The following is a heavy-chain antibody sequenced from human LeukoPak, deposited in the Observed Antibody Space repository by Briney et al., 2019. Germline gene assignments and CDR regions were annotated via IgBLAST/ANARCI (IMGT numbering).Heavy chain of an antibody. J-gene: IGHJ3*02. CDR1: GGSISFYY. V-gene: IGHV4-59*07. D-gene: IGHD5-24*01. CDR2: VYYSGST. Sequence: LDHLSLTCTVSGGSISFYYWNWIRLPPGKGLEGIGYVYYSGSTKYSPSLKSRGTMSLDTPKNQLSLKLTSVTAADTAVYFCARGLIRDDYNYYAFDMWGQGTMVTVSP. CDR3: ARGLIRDDYNYYAFDM.